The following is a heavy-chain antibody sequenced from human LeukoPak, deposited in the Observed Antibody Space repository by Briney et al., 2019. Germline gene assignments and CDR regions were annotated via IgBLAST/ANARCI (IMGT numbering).Heavy chain of an antibody. D-gene: IGHD6-19*01. V-gene: IGHV4-30-2*01. CDR3: ARGPGSSGWYKRDAFDI. CDR1: GGSISSGGYS. Sequence: SQTLSLTCAVSGGSISSGGYSWSWIRQPPGKGLEWIGYIYHSGSTYYNPSLKSRVTISVDRSKNQFSLKLSSVTAADTAVYYCARGPGSSGWYKRDAFDIWGQGTMVTVSS. J-gene: IGHJ3*02. CDR2: IYHSGST.